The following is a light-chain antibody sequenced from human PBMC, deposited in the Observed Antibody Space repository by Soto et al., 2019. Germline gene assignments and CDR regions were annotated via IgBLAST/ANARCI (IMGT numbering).Light chain of an antibody. CDR1: QSISRW. CDR2: DVS. Sequence: DIQMTQSPSTLSASVGDRVTITCRASQSISRWLAWYQQKPGKAPKLLIYDVSNLQSGVPSRFSGSGSWTEFTLTIGSLQPDDGAIYHCQQYSTHSTFGQGTKLEIK. J-gene: IGKJ2*01. CDR3: QQYSTHST. V-gene: IGKV1-5*01.